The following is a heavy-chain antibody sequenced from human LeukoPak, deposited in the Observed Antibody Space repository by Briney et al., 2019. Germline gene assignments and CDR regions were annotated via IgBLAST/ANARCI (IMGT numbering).Heavy chain of an antibody. Sequence: SRTLSLTCTVSGGSISSGGYYWSWIRQHPGKGLEWIGYIYYSGSTYYNPSLKSRVTISVDTPKNQFSLKLSSVTAADTAAYYCARAGYCSGGSCYADGFDPWGQGTLVTVSS. V-gene: IGHV4-31*03. J-gene: IGHJ5*02. D-gene: IGHD2-15*01. CDR3: ARAGYCSGGSCYADGFDP. CDR2: IYYSGST. CDR1: GGSISSGGYY.